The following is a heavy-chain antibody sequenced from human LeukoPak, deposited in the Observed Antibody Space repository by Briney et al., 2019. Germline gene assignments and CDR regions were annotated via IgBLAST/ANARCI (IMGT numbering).Heavy chain of an antibody. V-gene: IGHV3-30*18. Sequence: QTGGSLRLSCAASGFTFSSYGMHWVRQPPGKGPEWVAYTLYDGKTKYYADPVEGRFNISRDNSKNTLYLQMNSVRADDTAVYYCAKDLGGENIVVVVAADALDYWGQGTLVTVSS. J-gene: IGHJ4*02. CDR2: TLYDGKTK. CDR3: AKDLGGENIVVVVAADALDY. CDR1: GFTFSSYG. D-gene: IGHD2-15*01.